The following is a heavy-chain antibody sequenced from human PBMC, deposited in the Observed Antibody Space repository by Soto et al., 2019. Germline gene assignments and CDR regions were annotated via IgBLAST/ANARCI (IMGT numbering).Heavy chain of an antibody. CDR1: GFTINTYV. CDR2: IWSDGSDE. J-gene: IGHJ4*02. V-gene: IGHV3-33*01. D-gene: IGHD3-10*01. CDR3: ARDSRGSGSNAY. Sequence: QVQLVESGGGVVQPGRSLRLSCAASGFTINTYVMHWVRQTPGKGLEWVALIWSDGSDEYYADSVKGRFTISRDNSKNTLYLQMNSLRVEDTALYYCARDSRGSGSNAYWGQGTLVTVSS.